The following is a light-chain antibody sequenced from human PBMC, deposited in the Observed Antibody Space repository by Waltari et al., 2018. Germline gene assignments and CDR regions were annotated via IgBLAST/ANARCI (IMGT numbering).Light chain of an antibody. CDR1: SGSVPTNYY. Sequence: QTVVTQEPSFSVSPGGIVTLTCGFISGSVPTNYYPSWYPQSPGQAPRPLIYSTNTRSSGVPDRFSGSILGNRAALTITGAQADDECHYHCVLYMGRDILFGGGTKLTVL. J-gene: IGLJ3*02. CDR3: VLYMGRDIL. CDR2: STN. V-gene: IGLV8-61*01.